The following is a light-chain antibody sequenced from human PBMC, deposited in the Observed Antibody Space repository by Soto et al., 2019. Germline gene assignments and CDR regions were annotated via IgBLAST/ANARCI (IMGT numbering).Light chain of an antibody. CDR3: AAWDNSLSARV. Sequence: QSVLTLPPSASGTPGQRVTISCSGSSSNIGSNYVYWYQQLPGTAPKLLIYNDNQRPSGVPDRFSASKSGTSASLAISGLRSEDEADYYCAAWDNSLSARVFGGGTKLTVL. J-gene: IGLJ3*02. V-gene: IGLV1-47*02. CDR2: NDN. CDR1: SSNIGSNY.